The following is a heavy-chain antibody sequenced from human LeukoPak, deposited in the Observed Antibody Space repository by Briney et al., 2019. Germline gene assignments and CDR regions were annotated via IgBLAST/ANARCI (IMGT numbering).Heavy chain of an antibody. CDR3: TRHHYGSGSSGFDY. D-gene: IGHD3-10*01. J-gene: IGHJ4*02. V-gene: IGHV3-49*04. CDR2: IRNKAYGGTT. Sequence: GGSLRLSCTASGFTFGDYAMSWVRQAPGKGLEWVGFIRNKAYGGTTEYAASVKGRFTISRDDSKSIAYLQMNSLKTEDTAVYYCTRHHYGSGSSGFDYWGQGTLVTVSS. CDR1: GFTFGDYA.